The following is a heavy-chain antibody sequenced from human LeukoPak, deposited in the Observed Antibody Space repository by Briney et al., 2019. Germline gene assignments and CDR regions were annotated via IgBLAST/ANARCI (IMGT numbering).Heavy chain of an antibody. Sequence: GGSLRLSCAASGFTFSSYSMNWVRQAPGKGLEWVSSISSSSSYIYYADSVKGRFTISRDNAKNSLYLQMNSLRAEDTAVYYCAKDEAYYDFWSSGRYYYYMDVWGEGTTVTVS. V-gene: IGHV3-21*01. CDR1: GFTFSSYS. J-gene: IGHJ6*03. D-gene: IGHD3-3*01. CDR2: ISSSSSYI. CDR3: AKDEAYYDFWSSGRYYYYMDV.